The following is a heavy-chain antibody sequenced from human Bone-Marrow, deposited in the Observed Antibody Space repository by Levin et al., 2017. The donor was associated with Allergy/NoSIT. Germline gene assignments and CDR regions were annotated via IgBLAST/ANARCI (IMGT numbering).Heavy chain of an antibody. CDR2: ISYDGSNK. Sequence: GESLKISCAASGFTFSSYGMHWVRQAPGKGLEWVAVISYDGSNKYYADSVKGRFTISRDNSKNTLYLQMNSLRAEDTAVYYCAKDRAVVVIAYYFDYWGQGTLVTVSS. CDR3: AKDRAVVVIAYYFDY. D-gene: IGHD3-22*01. CDR1: GFTFSSYG. V-gene: IGHV3-30*18. J-gene: IGHJ4*02.